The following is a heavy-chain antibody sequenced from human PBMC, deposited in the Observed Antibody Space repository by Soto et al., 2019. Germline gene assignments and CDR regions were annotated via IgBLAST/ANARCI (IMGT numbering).Heavy chain of an antibody. Sequence: GGSLRLSCAASGFTFSSYAMSWVRQAPGKGLEWVSAISGSGGSTYYADSVKGRFTISRDNSKNTLYLQMNSLRAEDTAVYYCAKDTYYLDSSGYYVFDSWGQGTXVTVSS. CDR2: ISGSGGST. J-gene: IGHJ4*02. CDR1: GFTFSSYA. V-gene: IGHV3-23*01. CDR3: AKDTYYLDSSGYYVFDS. D-gene: IGHD3-22*01.